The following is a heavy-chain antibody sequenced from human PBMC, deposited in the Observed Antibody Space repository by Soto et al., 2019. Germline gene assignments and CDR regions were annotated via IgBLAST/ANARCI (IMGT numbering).Heavy chain of an antibody. J-gene: IGHJ6*02. Sequence: EVQLLESGGGLVQPGGSLRLSCEASGFNFRNHAMTWVRQAPGKGPEWVSSISRSGDIKYYVDSVKGRFIISRDNSKNTLYLQMNGLSAEDAAIYYCVKDWSGEKCPCMDVWGQGTTVTVS. CDR2: ISRSGDIK. D-gene: IGHD3-3*01. CDR1: GFNFRNHA. CDR3: VKDWSGEKCPCMDV. V-gene: IGHV3-23*01.